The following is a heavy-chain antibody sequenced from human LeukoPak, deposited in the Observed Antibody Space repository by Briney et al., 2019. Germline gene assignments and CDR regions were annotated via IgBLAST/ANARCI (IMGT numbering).Heavy chain of an antibody. CDR2: IYDRGPA. J-gene: IGHJ4*02. D-gene: IGHD3-10*01. Sequence: SDTLSLTCIVSGGAIASGGYSWKWIRQSPGEGLEWIGCIYDRGPAYYNPSLKSRFTISVDRPKNQFFLNVTSLTAADTAVYYCARSRQASGLFSFWGQGTPVVVSS. CDR3: ARSRQASGLFSF. V-gene: IGHV4-30-2*06. CDR1: GGAIASGGYS.